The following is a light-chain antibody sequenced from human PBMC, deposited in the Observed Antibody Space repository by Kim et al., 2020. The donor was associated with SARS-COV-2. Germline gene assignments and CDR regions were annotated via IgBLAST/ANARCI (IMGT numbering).Light chain of an antibody. J-gene: IGLJ2*01. CDR1: KLGDKY. V-gene: IGLV3-1*01. CDR2: QDS. Sequence: SVSPGQTASITCSGSKLGDKYACWYQQKPGQSPVLVIYQDSKRPSGIPERFSGSNSGNTATLTISGTQAMDEADYYCQAWDSSTVVFGGGTQLTFL. CDR3: QAWDSSTVV.